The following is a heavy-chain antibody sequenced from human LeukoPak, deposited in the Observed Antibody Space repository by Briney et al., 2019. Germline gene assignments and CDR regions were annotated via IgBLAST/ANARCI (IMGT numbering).Heavy chain of an antibody. Sequence: GGSLRLSCAASGFTLSTFPMHWVRQAPAKGLEWVTVISHDGRIQLYTDSVKGRFTISRDTSKNTLNLQMNSLRPEDTAVYYCARDARRGSPDYFDPWGQGTLVTVSS. CDR1: GFTLSTFP. CDR3: ARDARRGSPDYFDP. J-gene: IGHJ4*02. V-gene: IGHV3-30*04. CDR2: ISHDGRIQ. D-gene: IGHD3-10*01.